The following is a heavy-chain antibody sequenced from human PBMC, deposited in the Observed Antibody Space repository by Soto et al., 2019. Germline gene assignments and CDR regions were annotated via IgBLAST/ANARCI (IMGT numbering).Heavy chain of an antibody. CDR2: IDGGGDSI. Sequence: EVQVLESGGDLVQPGGSVRLSCAASGFTFDCCTMSWVRQAPGKGLEWVSTIDGGGDSINYTDSVKGRFTISRDNSGNTLYLQLKSLRAEDTVIYFCAKNRGPGIYTNWCFDVWGRGTLVTVS. CDR1: GFTFDCCT. CDR3: AKNRGPGIYTNWCFDV. D-gene: IGHD1-26*01. J-gene: IGHJ2*01. V-gene: IGHV3-23*01.